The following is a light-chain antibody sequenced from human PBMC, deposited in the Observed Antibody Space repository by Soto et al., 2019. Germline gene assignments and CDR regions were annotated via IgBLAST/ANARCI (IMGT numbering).Light chain of an antibody. CDR2: SNN. Sequence: VLTQPPSASGTPGQKVFISCSGSSSNIGGTNYAYWYQQLPGAAPKLLMHSNNLRPSGVPERISGSKFGTAASLAISGLRSEDEAVYYCASWDDRLGAVIFGGGTKVTVL. CDR3: ASWDDRLGAVI. CDR1: SSNIGGTNY. V-gene: IGLV1-47*02. J-gene: IGLJ2*01.